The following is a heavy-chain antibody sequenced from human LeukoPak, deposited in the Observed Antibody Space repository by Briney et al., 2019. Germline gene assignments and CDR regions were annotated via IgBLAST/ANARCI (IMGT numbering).Heavy chain of an antibody. CDR1: GGSISSSSYY. D-gene: IGHD6-19*01. V-gene: IGHV4-39*07. Sequence: SSETLSLTCTVSGGSISSSSYYWGWIRQPPGKGLEWIGSIYYSGSTNYNPSLKSRVTISVDTSKNQFSLKLSSVTAADTAVYYCTMSVSSGWQPNWFDPWGQGTLVTVSS. CDR3: TMSVSSGWQPNWFDP. J-gene: IGHJ5*02. CDR2: IYYSGST.